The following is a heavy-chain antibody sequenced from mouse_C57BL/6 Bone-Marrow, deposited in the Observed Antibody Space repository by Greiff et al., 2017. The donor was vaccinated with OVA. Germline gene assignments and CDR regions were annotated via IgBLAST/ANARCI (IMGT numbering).Heavy chain of an antibody. V-gene: IGHV5-4*03. CDR1: GFTFSSYA. CDR2: ISDGGSYT. J-gene: IGHJ3*01. Sequence: DVKLQESGGGLVKPGGSLKLSCAASGFTFSSYAMSWVRQTPEKRLEWVATISDGGSYTYYPDNVKGRFTISRDNAKNNLYLQMSHLKSEDTAMYYCARFDYGTYWGQGTLVTVSA. D-gene: IGHD2-4*01. CDR3: ARFDYGTY.